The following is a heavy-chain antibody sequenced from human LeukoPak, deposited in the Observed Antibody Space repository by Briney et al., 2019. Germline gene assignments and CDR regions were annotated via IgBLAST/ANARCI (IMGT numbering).Heavy chain of an antibody. CDR1: GYTFTSYD. Sequence: SVKVSCKASGYTFTSYDINWVRQAPGQGLEWMGGIIPIFGTANYAQKFQGRVTITTDESTSTAYMELSSLRSEDTAVYYCARLGYCSSTSCVIIDYWGQGTLVTVSS. CDR3: ARLGYCSSTSCVIIDY. V-gene: IGHV1-69*05. D-gene: IGHD2-2*01. CDR2: IIPIFGTA. J-gene: IGHJ4*02.